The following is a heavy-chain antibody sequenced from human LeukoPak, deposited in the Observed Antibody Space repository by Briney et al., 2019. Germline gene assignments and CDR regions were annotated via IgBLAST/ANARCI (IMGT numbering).Heavy chain of an antibody. Sequence: PGGSLRLSCAASGFSFSTYWMQWARQAPGKGLVWVSHINSDGSGTTYADSVKGRFTISRDNANNMLYLQMNSLRVEDTAVYYCVRDNFGIDFWGQGTLVTVSS. CDR2: INSDGSGT. CDR1: GFSFSTYW. CDR3: VRDNFGIDF. V-gene: IGHV3-74*01. D-gene: IGHD1-14*01. J-gene: IGHJ4*02.